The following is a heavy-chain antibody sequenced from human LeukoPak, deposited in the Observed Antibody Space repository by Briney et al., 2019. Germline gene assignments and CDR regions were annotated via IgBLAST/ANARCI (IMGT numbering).Heavy chain of an antibody. CDR1: GFTFSSFG. V-gene: IGHV3-30*02. CDR2: IRYDGSNK. CDR3: ARHVVAAAGIPTDFDY. J-gene: IGHJ4*02. Sequence: PGGSLRLSCAASGFTFSSFGMHWVRQAPGKGLDWVAFIRYDGSNKYYADSVKGRFTISRDNSKNTLYLQMNSLRAEDTAVYYCARHVVAAAGIPTDFDYWGQGTLVTVSS. D-gene: IGHD6-13*01.